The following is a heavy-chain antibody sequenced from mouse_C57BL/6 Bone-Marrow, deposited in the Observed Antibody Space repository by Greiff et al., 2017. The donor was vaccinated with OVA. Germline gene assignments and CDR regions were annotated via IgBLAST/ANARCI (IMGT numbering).Heavy chain of an antibody. CDR1: GYTFTGYW. CDR3: ARTTYYCNPDY. Sequence: QVQLQQPGAELMKPGASVKLSCKASGYTFTGYWIEWVKQRPGQGLEWIGEILPASGSTNYNEKFKGKATFTVDTSSNTAYMQLSSLTTEDSDIYYCARTTYYCNPDYWGQGTSVTVSS. D-gene: IGHD2-10*01. CDR2: ILPASGST. V-gene: IGHV1-9*01. J-gene: IGHJ4*01.